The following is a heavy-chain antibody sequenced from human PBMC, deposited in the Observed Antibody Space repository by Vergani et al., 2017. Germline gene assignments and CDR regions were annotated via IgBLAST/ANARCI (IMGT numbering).Heavy chain of an antibody. J-gene: IGHJ4*02. CDR1: GFTFSNAW. Sequence: EVQLVESGGGLVKPGGSLRLSCAASGFTFSNAWMSWVRQAPGKGLEWVGRIKSKTDGGTTDYAAPVQGSFTISRDDSKNTLYLQMNSLKTEDTAVYYCTTDGRGFTVTTNPIDYWGQGTLVTVSS. D-gene: IGHD4-17*01. CDR2: IKSKTDGGTT. V-gene: IGHV3-15*01. CDR3: TTDGRGFTVTTNPIDY.